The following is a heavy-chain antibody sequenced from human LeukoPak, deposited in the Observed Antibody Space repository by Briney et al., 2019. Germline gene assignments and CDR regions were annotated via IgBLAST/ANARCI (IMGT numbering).Heavy chain of an antibody. CDR2: ISYDGSNK. Sequence: GGSLRLSCAASGFTFSSYGMHWVRQAPGKGLEWVAVISYDGSNKYYADSVKGRFTISRDNSKNTLYLQMNSLRAADTAVYYCAKDSPYGSGSYYRLGYYYYGMDVWGQGTTVTVSS. CDR3: AKDSPYGSGSYYRLGYYYYGMDV. V-gene: IGHV3-30*18. D-gene: IGHD3-10*01. CDR1: GFTFSSYG. J-gene: IGHJ6*02.